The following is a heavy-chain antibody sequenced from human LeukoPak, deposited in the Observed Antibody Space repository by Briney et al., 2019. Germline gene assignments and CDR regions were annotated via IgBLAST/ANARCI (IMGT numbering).Heavy chain of an antibody. D-gene: IGHD1-26*01. V-gene: IGHV3-66*01. CDR2: IYSGGST. CDR3: ARDLGDY. CDR1: GFSVSNNY. J-gene: IGHJ4*02. Sequence: GGSLRLSCAASGFSVSNNYMTWVRQAPGKGLEWVSVIYSGGSTNYADSVKGRFTISRDNSKNTLYLQMNSLRAEDTAVYYCARDLGDYWGQGTLVTVSS.